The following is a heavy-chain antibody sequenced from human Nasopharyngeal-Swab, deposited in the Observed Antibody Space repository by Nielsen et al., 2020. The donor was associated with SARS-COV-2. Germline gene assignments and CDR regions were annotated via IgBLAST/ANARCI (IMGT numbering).Heavy chain of an antibody. J-gene: IGHJ6*02. CDR1: GGSFNFYY. V-gene: IGHV4-34*01. D-gene: IGHD1-26*01. Sequence: GSLRLSCAFYGGSFNFYYWTWIRQSPGKVLEWIGEISHSGSTKYNPSLKSRLTISVDTSNNQFSLKLTSVTAADTGVYYCARIKSGPYSSLYYYGLDVWGPGTTVTVSS. CDR3: ARIKSGPYSSLYYYGLDV. CDR2: ISHSGST.